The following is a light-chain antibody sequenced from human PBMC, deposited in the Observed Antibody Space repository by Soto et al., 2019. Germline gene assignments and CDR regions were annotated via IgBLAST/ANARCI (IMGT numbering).Light chain of an antibody. J-gene: IGKJ1*01. V-gene: IGKV1-27*01. Sequence: DIQMTQSPSSLSASVGDRVTITCRASEDISNYLAWYQQKPGKVPKRLIYGTANLQSGVPSRYSGSGSGTAFNLTTSSLQTEDVGTYYCQNHNSAPWTFGQGKNVES. CDR3: QNHNSAPWT. CDR2: GTA. CDR1: EDISNY.